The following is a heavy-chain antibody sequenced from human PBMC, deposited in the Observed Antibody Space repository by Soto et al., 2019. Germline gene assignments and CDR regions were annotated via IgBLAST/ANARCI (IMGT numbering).Heavy chain of an antibody. J-gene: IGHJ4*02. CDR1: GFMFSNYG. V-gene: IGHV3-30*18. D-gene: IGHD1-20*01. Sequence: QVRLLESGGGVVQPWRSLRLSCAASGFMFSNYGMNWVRQPPGKGLEWLAVISYDGNRKDYAYSVKGRFTISRVSNKNTLSLQMNSLKPDDTAVYYCAKDRTGSGFVGITGSGVDSWGQGTLVTVSA. CDR3: AKDRTGSGFVGITGSGVDS. CDR2: ISYDGNRK.